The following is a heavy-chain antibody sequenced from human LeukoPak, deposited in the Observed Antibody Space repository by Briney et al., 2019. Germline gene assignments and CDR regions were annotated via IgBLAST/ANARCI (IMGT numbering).Heavy chain of an antibody. V-gene: IGHV1-69*06. CDR2: IIPIFGTA. D-gene: IGHD3-22*01. CDR1: GGTFRSYA. J-gene: IGHJ4*02. Sequence: SVQVSCKASGGTFRSYAISWVRQAPGQGLEWMGGIIPIFGTANYAQKFQGRVTITADKSTSTAYMELSSLRSEDTAVYYCARGYYYDSSGPIPLSDWGQGTLVNVFS. CDR3: ARGYYYDSSGPIPLSD.